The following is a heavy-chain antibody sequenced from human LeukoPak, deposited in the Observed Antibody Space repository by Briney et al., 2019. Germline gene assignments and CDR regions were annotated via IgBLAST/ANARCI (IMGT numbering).Heavy chain of an antibody. D-gene: IGHD2/OR15-2a*01. CDR1: GVSISSYY. Sequence: KPSETPSLTCTVSGVSISSYYWSWLRQPPGKGLEWVGYIYYSGSTNYNPSLKSRVTISVDTSKNQFSLKLSSVTAADTAVYYCAREGNTNYFDYWGQGTLVTVSS. CDR2: IYYSGST. J-gene: IGHJ4*02. V-gene: IGHV4-59*01. CDR3: AREGNTNYFDY.